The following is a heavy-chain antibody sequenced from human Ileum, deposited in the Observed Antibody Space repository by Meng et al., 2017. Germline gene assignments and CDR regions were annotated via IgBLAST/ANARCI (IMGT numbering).Heavy chain of an antibody. CDR2: SYASGGI. Sequence: SETLSLTCTVAGVSISSDFWSWIRQPAGKGLEWIGRSYASGGIDYNPSFSSRVTVSLDSSKTQFSLTLRSVTAADTAVYYCTVSRGYDAFDYWGQGKLVTVSS. V-gene: IGHV4-4*07. J-gene: IGHJ4*02. D-gene: IGHD5-12*01. CDR3: TVSRGYDAFDY. CDR1: GVSISSDF.